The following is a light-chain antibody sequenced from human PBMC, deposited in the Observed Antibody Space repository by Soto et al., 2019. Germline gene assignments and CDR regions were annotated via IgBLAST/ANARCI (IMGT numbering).Light chain of an antibody. V-gene: IGLV3-21*02. CDR2: DGG. Sequence: SYELTQAPSVSVAPGQTATIPCGGKDVGLKSVHWYQQKPGQAPVVVVFDGGARPSGIPDRFSGSTSGSTATLTISRVEAGDEADYFCQVWDSPSDHYVFGTGTKVIVL. CDR1: DVGLKS. CDR3: QVWDSPSDHYV. J-gene: IGLJ1*01.